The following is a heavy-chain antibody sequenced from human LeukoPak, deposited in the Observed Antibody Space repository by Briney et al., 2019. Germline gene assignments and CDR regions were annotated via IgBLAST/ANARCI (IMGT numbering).Heavy chain of an antibody. CDR1: GGSISSHY. V-gene: IGHV4-59*11. CDR3: ARVNLRFLEWLPNWFDP. CDR2: IYYSGST. J-gene: IGHJ5*02. D-gene: IGHD3-3*01. Sequence: PSETLSLTCTVSGGSISSHYWSWIRQPPGKGLEWIGYIYYSGSTNYNPSLKSRVTISVDTSKNQSSLKLSSVTAADTAVYYCARVNLRFLEWLPNWFDPWGQGTLVTVSS.